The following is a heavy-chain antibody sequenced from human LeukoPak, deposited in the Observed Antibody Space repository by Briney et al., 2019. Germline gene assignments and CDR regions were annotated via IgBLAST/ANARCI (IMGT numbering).Heavy chain of an antibody. CDR3: AKEAVAGNYDY. D-gene: IGHD6-19*01. CDR1: GFTFTSYA. V-gene: IGHV3-23*01. CDR2: ISGSGAGT. J-gene: IGHJ4*02. Sequence: PGGSLRLSCAASGFTFTSYAMNWVRQAPGKGLEWVSAISGSGAGTYYADSVKGRFTISRDNSKSTLYLQMNSLRAEDTAIYYCAKEAVAGNYDYWGQGTLVTVSS.